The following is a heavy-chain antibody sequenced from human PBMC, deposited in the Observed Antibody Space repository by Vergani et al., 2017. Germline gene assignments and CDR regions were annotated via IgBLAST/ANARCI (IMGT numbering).Heavy chain of an antibody. CDR2: ISGSGGST. V-gene: IGHV3-23*01. Sequence: EVQLLESGGGLVQPGGSLRLSCAASGFTFSSYAMSWVRQAPGKGLEWVSGISGSGGSTYYADSVKGRFTISRDNSKNTLYLQMNSLRAEDTAVYYCARAVEMTTITYWYFDLWGRGTLVTVSS. D-gene: IGHD5-24*01. CDR3: ARAVEMTTITYWYFDL. CDR1: GFTFSSYA. J-gene: IGHJ2*01.